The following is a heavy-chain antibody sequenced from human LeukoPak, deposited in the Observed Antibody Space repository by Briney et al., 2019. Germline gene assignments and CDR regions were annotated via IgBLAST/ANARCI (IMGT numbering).Heavy chain of an antibody. CDR1: GGSISSGGYY. CDR2: IYYSGST. CDR3: ARESAIGSSWYMVY. Sequence: PSETLSLTCTVSGGSISSGGYYWSWIRQHPRKGLEWIGYIYYSGSTYYNPSLKSRVTISVDTSKNQFSLKLSSVTAADTAVYYCARESAIGSSWYMVYWGQGTLVTVSS. J-gene: IGHJ4*02. V-gene: IGHV4-31*03. D-gene: IGHD6-13*01.